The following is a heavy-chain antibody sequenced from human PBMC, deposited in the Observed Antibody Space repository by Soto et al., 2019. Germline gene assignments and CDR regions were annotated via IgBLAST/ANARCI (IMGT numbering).Heavy chain of an antibody. CDR1: GYIFTNYY. V-gene: IGHV1-46*03. CDR2: INPRGGGT. J-gene: IGHJ4*02. CDR3: AEAEGGGVLVY. D-gene: IGHD1-1*01. Sequence: ASVKVSCKASGYIFTNYYMHWVRQAPGQGLEWMGIINPRGGGTRYAQKFQGRVTMTGDTSTRTVYMDLNTLTSEDTAVYYCAEAEGGGVLVYWGQGTLVTVSS.